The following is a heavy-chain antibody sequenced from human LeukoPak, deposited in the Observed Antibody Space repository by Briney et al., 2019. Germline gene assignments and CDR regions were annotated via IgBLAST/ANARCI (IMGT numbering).Heavy chain of an antibody. CDR1: GFTFSDAW. CDR3: TTDRATTGTTRFDFYNYMDV. Sequence: GGSLRLSCAASGFTFSDAWMSWVRQAPGKGLEWVGRILSKTDGGAADYAAPVKGRFTMSRDDSKNTLYLQMNSLKTEDTSMYYCTTDRATTGTTRFDFYNYMDVWAKGTTVTVSS. V-gene: IGHV3-15*01. J-gene: IGHJ6*03. D-gene: IGHD1-1*01. CDR2: ILSKTDGGAA.